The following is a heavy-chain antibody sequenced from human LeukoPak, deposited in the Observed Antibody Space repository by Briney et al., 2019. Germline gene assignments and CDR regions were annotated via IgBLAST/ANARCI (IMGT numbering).Heavy chain of an antibody. CDR2: ICSGGST. V-gene: IGHV3-66*01. CDR3: ARVEMATNPHWYFDL. Sequence: GGSLRLSCAASGFTVSSNYMSWVRQAPGKGLEWVSVICSGGSTYYADSVKGRFTISRDNPKNTLYLQMNSLRAEDTAVYYCARVEMATNPHWYFDLWGRGTLVTVSS. CDR1: GFTVSSNY. J-gene: IGHJ2*01. D-gene: IGHD5-24*01.